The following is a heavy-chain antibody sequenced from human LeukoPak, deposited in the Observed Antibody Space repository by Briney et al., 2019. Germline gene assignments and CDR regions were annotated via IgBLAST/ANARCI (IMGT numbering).Heavy chain of an antibody. CDR2: IHADDDK. Sequence: SGPTLAKPTETLTLTRTFSGLALTTTGARVGWIRQPPGKALEWLALIHADDDKRYSPTLNNRHTLTMDTSKHQDVLRMTNIHPEDTVSYYCAGRHALRSCFDPWGQGTLVTVSS. CDR3: AGRHALRSCFDP. D-gene: IGHD2-2*01. V-gene: IGHV2-5*02. CDR1: GLALTTTGAR. J-gene: IGHJ5*02.